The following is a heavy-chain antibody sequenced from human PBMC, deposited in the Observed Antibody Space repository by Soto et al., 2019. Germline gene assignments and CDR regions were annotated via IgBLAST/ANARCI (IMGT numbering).Heavy chain of an antibody. Sequence: PSETLSLTCTVSGGSIRDTIYYWGWIRQPPGKGLEWIGSIHYSGSTHYNPSLKSRVTISVDPSKSQFSLNLTSVTPADTSVYYCARHTRAVAATLAYWGQGTVVTVSS. V-gene: IGHV4-39*01. CDR3: ARHTRAVAATLAY. J-gene: IGHJ4*02. CDR2: IHYSGST. CDR1: GGSIRDTIYY. D-gene: IGHD6-19*01.